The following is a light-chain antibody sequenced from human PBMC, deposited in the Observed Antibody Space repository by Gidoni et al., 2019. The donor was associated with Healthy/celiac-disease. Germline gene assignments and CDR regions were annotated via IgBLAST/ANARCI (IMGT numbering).Light chain of an antibody. Sequence: DIQMTQSPSSLSASVGDRVTITCQASQDISNYLNWYQQKPGKAPKLLIYDASNLETGFPSRFSGSGSGTDFTFTISSLQPEDIATYYCQQYDNLPRTPFGGXTKVEIK. J-gene: IGKJ4*01. CDR2: DAS. CDR1: QDISNY. V-gene: IGKV1-33*01. CDR3: QQYDNLPRTP.